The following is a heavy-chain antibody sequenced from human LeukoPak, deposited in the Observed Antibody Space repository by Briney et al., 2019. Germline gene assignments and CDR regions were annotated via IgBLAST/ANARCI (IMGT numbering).Heavy chain of an antibody. V-gene: IGHV3-30*18. CDR2: ISYDGSNK. J-gene: IGHJ6*02. CDR1: GFTFSSYG. D-gene: IGHD3-16*02. Sequence: GRSLRLSCAASGFTFSSYGMHWVRQAPGKGLEWVAVISYDGSNKYYADSVKGRFTISRDNSKNTLYLQMNSLRAEDTAVYYCAKDRDPNYVWGSYLRYYYGMDVWGQGTTVTVSS. CDR3: AKDRDPNYVWGSYLRYYYGMDV.